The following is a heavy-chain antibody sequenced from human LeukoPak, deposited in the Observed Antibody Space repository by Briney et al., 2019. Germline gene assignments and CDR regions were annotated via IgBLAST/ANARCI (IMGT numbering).Heavy chain of an antibody. CDR2: IDPNSGGT. CDR3: ARVASDYDSIFDS. Sequence: ASVKVSCKASGYTFTGYYMHWVRQAPGQGLEWMGWIDPNSGGTNYAQKVQGRVTMTRDTSISTAYMELSRLRSDDTAVYYCARVASDYDSIFDSWGQGTLVTVSS. J-gene: IGHJ4*02. V-gene: IGHV1-2*02. CDR1: GYTFTGYY. D-gene: IGHD5-12*01.